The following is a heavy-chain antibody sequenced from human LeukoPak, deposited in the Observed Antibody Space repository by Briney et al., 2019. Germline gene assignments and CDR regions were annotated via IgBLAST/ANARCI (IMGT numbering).Heavy chain of an antibody. D-gene: IGHD4-17*01. J-gene: IGHJ4*02. CDR3: ARDLRMTTAVFFDY. CDR1: GYTFTGYY. V-gene: IGHV1-2*02. Sequence: ASVKVSCKASGYTFTGYYMHWVRQAPGQGLEWMGWINPNSGGTNYAQKFQGRVTMTTDTSTSTAYMELRSLRSDDTAVYYCARDLRMTTAVFFDYWGQGTLVTVSS. CDR2: INPNSGGT.